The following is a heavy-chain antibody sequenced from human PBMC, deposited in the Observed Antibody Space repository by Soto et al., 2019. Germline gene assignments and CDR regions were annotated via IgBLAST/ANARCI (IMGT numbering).Heavy chain of an antibody. J-gene: IGHJ4*02. CDR3: AKDLSPVAGAGLFDY. Sequence: PGGSLKLSCAASGFTFSSYAMSWVRQAPGKGLEWVSAISGSGGSTYYADSVKGRFTISRDNSKNTLYLQMNSLRAEDTAVYYCAKDLSPVAGAGLFDYWGQGTLVTVSS. CDR2: ISGSGGST. V-gene: IGHV3-23*01. CDR1: GFTFSSYA. D-gene: IGHD3-16*01.